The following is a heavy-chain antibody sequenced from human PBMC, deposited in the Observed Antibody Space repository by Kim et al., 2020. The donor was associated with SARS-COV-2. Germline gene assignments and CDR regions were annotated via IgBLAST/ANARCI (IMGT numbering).Heavy chain of an antibody. V-gene: IGHV5-51*01. CDR2: T. CDR3: ARLPSKDAWFDP. Sequence: TSYSPSFQGQVTISADKSITTAYLQWSSLKASDTAMYYCARLPSKDAWFDPWGQGTLVTVSS. J-gene: IGHJ5*02.